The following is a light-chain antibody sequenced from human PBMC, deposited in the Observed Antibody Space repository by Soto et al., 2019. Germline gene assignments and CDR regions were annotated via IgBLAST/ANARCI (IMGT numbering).Light chain of an antibody. J-gene: IGLJ3*02. V-gene: IGLV2-23*01. CDR3: CSYAGTSTSL. CDR2: DGN. CDR1: SSDIGRYNL. Sequence: QSALTQPASVSGSPGQSITISCTGTSSDIGRYNLVSWYQQHPDKAPKLIIYDGNNRPSGFSNRFSASNSGNTASLTISGLQAEDEADYYCCSYAGTSTSLFGGGTKLTVL.